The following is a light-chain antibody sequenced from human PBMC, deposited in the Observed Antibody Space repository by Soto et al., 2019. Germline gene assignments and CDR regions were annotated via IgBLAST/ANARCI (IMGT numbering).Light chain of an antibody. CDR2: DAS. J-gene: IGKJ3*01. Sequence: DIQMTQSPSTLSAFVGDRVIITCRASQSISRWLAWSQQKPGKAPKLLIFDASSLESGVPSRFSGSGSGTEFTLTISSLQPDDFATYYCQQYNSFSGVTFGPGTKVDIK. CDR1: QSISRW. CDR3: QQYNSFSGVT. V-gene: IGKV1-5*01.